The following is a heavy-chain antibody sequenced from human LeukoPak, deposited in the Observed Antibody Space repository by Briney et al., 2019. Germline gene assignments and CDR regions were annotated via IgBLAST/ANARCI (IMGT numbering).Heavy chain of an antibody. CDR2: ISSSSYI. D-gene: IGHD6-13*01. CDR3: ARGGGSSWDYYFDY. Sequence: GGSLRLSCAASGFTFSSYSMNWVRQAPGKGLEWVSSISSSSYIYYADSVKGRFTISRDNAKNSLYLQMNSLRAEDTAVYYCARGGGSSWDYYFDYWGQGTLVTVSS. J-gene: IGHJ4*02. V-gene: IGHV3-21*01. CDR1: GFTFSSYS.